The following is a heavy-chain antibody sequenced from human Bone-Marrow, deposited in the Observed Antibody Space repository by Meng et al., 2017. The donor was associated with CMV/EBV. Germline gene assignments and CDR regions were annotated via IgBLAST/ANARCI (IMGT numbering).Heavy chain of an antibody. CDR1: GFTFSSYA. V-gene: IGHV3-23*01. CDR3: AKDTRTGGVALRPTGYGMDV. D-gene: IGHD6-6*01. J-gene: IGHJ6*02. CDR2: ISGSGGST. Sequence: GGSLRLSCAASGFTFSSYAMSWVRQAPGKGLEWVSAISGSGGSTYYADSVKGRFTISRDNSKNTLYLQMNSLRAEDTAVYYCAKDTRTGGVALRPTGYGMDVWGQGTTVTVSS.